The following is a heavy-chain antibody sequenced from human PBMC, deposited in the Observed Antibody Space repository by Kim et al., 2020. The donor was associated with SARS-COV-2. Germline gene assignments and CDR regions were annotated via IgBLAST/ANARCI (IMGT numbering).Heavy chain of an antibody. CDR1: GFTFNSYS. V-gene: IGHV3-21*01. CDR3: ASPRSGGGSPRY. J-gene: IGHJ4*02. Sequence: GGSLRLSCAASGFTFNSYSMNWVRQAPGKGLEWVASISTTSTYIYYADSVKGRFTVSRDNAKNSLYLQMNSLRAEDTAVYYCASPRSGGGSPRYWGQGTLVTVSS. D-gene: IGHD3-16*01. CDR2: ISTTSTYI.